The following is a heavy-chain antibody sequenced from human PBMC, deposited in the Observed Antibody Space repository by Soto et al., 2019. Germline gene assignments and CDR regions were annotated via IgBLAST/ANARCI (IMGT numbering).Heavy chain of an antibody. D-gene: IGHD2-15*01. Sequence: QVQLQESGPGLVKPSETLSLTCTVSGGSISSYYWSWIRQPPGKRLEWIGYIYYSGSTNYNPSLKSRVTISVDTSKNQFSLKLSSVTAADTAVYYCARTARVVKGQWYFDLWGRGTLVTVSS. J-gene: IGHJ2*01. CDR3: ARTARVVKGQWYFDL. CDR1: GGSISSYY. CDR2: IYYSGST. V-gene: IGHV4-59*08.